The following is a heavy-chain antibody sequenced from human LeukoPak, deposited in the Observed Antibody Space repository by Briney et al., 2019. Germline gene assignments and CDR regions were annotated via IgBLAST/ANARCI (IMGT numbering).Heavy chain of an antibody. CDR3: ARDGIVVVPAAIPIHYYYGMDV. D-gene: IGHD2-2*02. J-gene: IGHJ6*02. V-gene: IGHV4-34*01. CDR2: INHSGST. CDR1: GGSFSGYY. Sequence: PSETLSLTCAVYGGSFSGYYWSWIRQPPGKGLEWIGEINHSGSTNYNPSLKSRVTISVDTSKNQFSLKLSSVTAADTAVHYCARDGIVVVPAAIPIHYYYGMDVWGQGTTVTVSS.